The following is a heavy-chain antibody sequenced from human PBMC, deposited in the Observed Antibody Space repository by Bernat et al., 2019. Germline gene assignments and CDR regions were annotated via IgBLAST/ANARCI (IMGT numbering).Heavy chain of an antibody. CDR2: ISSSSSYT. CDR3: ARGVVVVGNGMDV. V-gene: IGHV3-11*05. J-gene: IGHJ6*02. CDR1: GFTFDDYA. D-gene: IGHD2-15*01. Sequence: VQLVESGGGVVQPGGSLRLSCAASGFTFDDYAMHWVRQAPGKGLEWVSYISSSSSYTNYADSVKGRFTISRDNAKNSLYLQMNSLRAEDTAVYYCARGVVVVGNGMDVWGQGTTVTVSS.